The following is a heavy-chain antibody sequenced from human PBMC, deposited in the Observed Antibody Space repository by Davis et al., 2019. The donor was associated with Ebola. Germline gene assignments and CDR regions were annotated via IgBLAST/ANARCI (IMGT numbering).Heavy chain of an antibody. CDR1: GYNFNKFW. V-gene: IGHV5-51*01. Sequence: GESLKISCKGYGYNFNKFWIGWVRQMPGKGLEWMGIINPDDSDTRYRPSFQGQVTISADKSTSTAYLQWSSLKASDTAIYYCARHRGWEYRTPSYYYYEMDVWGQGTTVTVSS. CDR3: ARHRGWEYRTPSYYYYEMDV. CDR2: INPDDSDT. J-gene: IGHJ6*02. D-gene: IGHD1-26*01.